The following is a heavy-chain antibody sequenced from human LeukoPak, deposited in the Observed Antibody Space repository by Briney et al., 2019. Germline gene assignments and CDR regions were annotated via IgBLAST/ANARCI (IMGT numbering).Heavy chain of an antibody. CDR3: AKGGSYYEDYFDY. J-gene: IGHJ4*02. V-gene: IGHV3-23*01. CDR1: GFTFSSYA. Sequence: GGSLRLSCAASGFTFSSYAMSWVRQAPGKGLEWLSAISGSGGSTYYADSVKGRFTISRDNSKNTLYLQMNSLRAEDTAVYYCAKGGSYYEDYFDYWGQGTLVTVSS. D-gene: IGHD3-22*01. CDR2: ISGSGGST.